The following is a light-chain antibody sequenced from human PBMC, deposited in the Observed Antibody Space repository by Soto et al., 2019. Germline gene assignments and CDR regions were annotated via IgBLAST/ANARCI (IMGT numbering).Light chain of an antibody. V-gene: IGLV1-44*01. CDR3: AAWDDSLVGV. CDR2: SDY. J-gene: IGLJ3*02. CDR1: SSNIGRNT. Sequence: QAVVTQPPSASGTPGQRVTISCSGSSSNIGRNTVSWYQQLPGAAPKLLIYSDYQRPSGVPARFSGSKSGTSASLAISGLQSEDEADYYCAAWDDSLVGVFGGGTKLTVL.